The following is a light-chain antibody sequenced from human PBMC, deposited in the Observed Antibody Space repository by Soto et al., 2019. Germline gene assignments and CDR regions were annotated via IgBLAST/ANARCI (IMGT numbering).Light chain of an antibody. Sequence: SALTQPASVSGSPGQSITISCTGTSSDVGFYNYVSWYQQHPGKAPKLLIYEVSNRPSGVSNRFSGSKSGNTASLTISGLQAEDEAEYYCSSYTSRTTLYVFGTGTKLTVL. CDR3: SSYTSRTTLYV. CDR1: SSDVGFYNY. V-gene: IGLV2-14*01. CDR2: EVS. J-gene: IGLJ1*01.